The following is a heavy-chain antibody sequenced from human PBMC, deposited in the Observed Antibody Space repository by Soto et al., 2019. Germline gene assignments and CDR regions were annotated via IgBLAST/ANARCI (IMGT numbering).Heavy chain of an antibody. CDR3: ARDSAVGSSTRDFEY. D-gene: IGHD2-2*01. CDR2: ISNTGNT. CDR1: GGSISGYY. Sequence: VQLQESGPRLVRPSETLSLSCTVSGGSISGYYWNWIRQPPGRGLEWIGYISNTGNTNYNPSLKSRVSKSLDTSKKHVSLNMTAVTTEDTALYYCARDSAVGSSTRDFEYWGQGTLVTVSS. V-gene: IGHV4-59*01. J-gene: IGHJ4*02.